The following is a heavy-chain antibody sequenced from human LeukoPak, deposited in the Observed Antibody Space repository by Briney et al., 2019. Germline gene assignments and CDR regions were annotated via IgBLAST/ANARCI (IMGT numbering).Heavy chain of an antibody. D-gene: IGHD2-21*02. Sequence: GGSLRLSCAASGFTFSSYAMSWVRQAPGKGLEWVAVISYDGSNKYYADSVKGRFTISRDNSKNTLYLQMNSLRAEDTAVYYCARDGQDLNYYCGGDCYSGGYFDYWGQGTLVTVSS. CDR2: ISYDGSNK. CDR3: ARDGQDLNYYCGGDCYSGGYFDY. J-gene: IGHJ4*02. CDR1: GFTFSSYA. V-gene: IGHV3-30-3*01.